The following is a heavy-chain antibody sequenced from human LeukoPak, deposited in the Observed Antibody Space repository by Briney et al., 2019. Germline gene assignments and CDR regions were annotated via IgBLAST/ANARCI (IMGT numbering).Heavy chain of an antibody. V-gene: IGHV4-4*09. D-gene: IGHD2-2*01. CDR2: IYTSGST. CDR3: ARLVVVPAAMDYYYYMDV. J-gene: IGHJ6*03. CDR1: GGSISSYY. Sequence: SETLSLTCTVSGGSISSYYWSWIRHPPGKGLEWIGYIYTSGSTNYNPSLKSRVTISVDTSKNQFSLKLSSVTAADTAVYYCARLVVVPAAMDYYYYMDVWGKGTTVTVSS.